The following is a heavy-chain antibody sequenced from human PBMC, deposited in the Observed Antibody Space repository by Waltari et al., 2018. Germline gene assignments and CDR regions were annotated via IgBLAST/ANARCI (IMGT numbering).Heavy chain of an antibody. CDR3: ARGSLDIVVVPAADNPNWFDP. CDR1: GGTFSSYA. D-gene: IGHD2-2*01. V-gene: IGHV1-69*10. CDR2: IIPILGIA. Sequence: QVQLVQSGAEVKKPGSSVKVSCKASGGTFSSYAISWVRQAPGHGLEWMGGIIPILGIANYAQKFQGRVTITADKSTSTAYMELSSLRSEDTAVYYCARGSLDIVVVPAADNPNWFDPWGQGTLVTVSS. J-gene: IGHJ5*02.